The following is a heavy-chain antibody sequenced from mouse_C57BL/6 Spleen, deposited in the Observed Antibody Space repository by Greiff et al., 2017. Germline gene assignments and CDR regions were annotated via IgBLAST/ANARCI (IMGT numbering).Heavy chain of an antibody. CDR1: GYSITSGYY. J-gene: IGHJ1*03. D-gene: IGHD1-1*01. V-gene: IGHV3-6*01. CDR2: ISYDGSN. CDR3: ARDGSTYWYFDV. Sequence: DVQLVESGPGLVKPSQSLSLTCSVTGYSITSGYYWNWIRQFPGNKLEWMGYISYDGSNNYNPTLKNRISITRDTSKNQCFLKLNSVTTEDTATYYCARDGSTYWYFDVWGTGTTVTVSS.